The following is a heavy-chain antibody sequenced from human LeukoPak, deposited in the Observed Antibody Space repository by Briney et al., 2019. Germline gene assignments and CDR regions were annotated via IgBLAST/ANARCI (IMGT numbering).Heavy chain of an antibody. Sequence: SETLSLTCTVFGDSFSSSNYYWAWFRQPPGKGLDWIGSLYYDGRTYYSPSLESRVTVSVDTSKNQFALKLTSVTAADTAVYYCARGPVPRLGELSPLYYDMDVWGQGTTVTVSS. D-gene: IGHD3-16*02. V-gene: IGHV4-39*01. CDR2: LYYDGRT. CDR1: GDSFSSSNYY. CDR3: ARGPVPRLGELSPLYYDMDV. J-gene: IGHJ6*02.